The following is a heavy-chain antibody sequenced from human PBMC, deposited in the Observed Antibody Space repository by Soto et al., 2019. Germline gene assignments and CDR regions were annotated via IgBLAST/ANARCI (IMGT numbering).Heavy chain of an antibody. CDR2: IRSNIDGATT. J-gene: IGHJ3*01. V-gene: IGHV3-15*01. D-gene: IGHD1-26*01. CDR1: GLAFKYAR. CDR3: TTDGGSGTHYARAFDV. Sequence: EVLLVESGGGLVKPGGSLRLSCAASGLAFKYARMTWVRQAPGKGLEWVGHIRSNIDGATTAYAAPVKGRFTISRDESKNTVDLQMNSLITEDTAVYYCTTDGGSGTHYARAFDVWGQGTMVTVAS.